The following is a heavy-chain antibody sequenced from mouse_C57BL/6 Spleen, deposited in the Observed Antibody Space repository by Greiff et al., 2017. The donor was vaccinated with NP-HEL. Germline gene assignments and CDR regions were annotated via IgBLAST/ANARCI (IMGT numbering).Heavy chain of an antibody. Sequence: QVQLQQPGAELVKPGASLKVSCKASGSPFPTYWMPWLKQRPGQVLEWFVRITPSVSDTNYNQKFKGKATLTVDKSSSTDYMQLSSLTSEDSAVYYSAIGRVLWYFDVWGTGTTVTVSS. J-gene: IGHJ1*03. CDR1: GSPFPTYW. CDR2: ITPSVSDT. CDR3: AIGRVLWYFDV. D-gene: IGHD1-1*01. V-gene: IGHV1-74*01.